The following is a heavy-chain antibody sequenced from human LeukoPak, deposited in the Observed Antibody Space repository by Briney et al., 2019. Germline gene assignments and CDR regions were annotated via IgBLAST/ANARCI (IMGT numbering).Heavy chain of an antibody. CDR2: IYYSGST. V-gene: IGHV4-59*08. CDR1: GGSISSYY. CDR3: ASLSRASWFFDY. D-gene: IGHD3-10*01. Sequence: SETLSLTCTVSGGSISSYYWSWIRQPPGKGLEWIGYIYYSGSTNYNPSLKSRVTISVDTSKNQFSLKLSSVTAADTAVYYCASLSRASWFFDYWGQGTLVTVSS. J-gene: IGHJ4*02.